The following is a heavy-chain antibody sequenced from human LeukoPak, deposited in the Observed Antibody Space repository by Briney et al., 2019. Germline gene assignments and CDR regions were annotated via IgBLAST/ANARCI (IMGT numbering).Heavy chain of an antibody. CDR3: ARAPSLGY. Sequence: ASVKLSCTASGYTFTRYYMHWVRQAPGQGLEWMGWINPNSGGTNYAQKFQGRGTMTRDTSISTAYMELSRLRSDDTAVYYCARAPSLGYWGQGTLVTVSS. J-gene: IGHJ4*02. D-gene: IGHD6-6*01. CDR2: INPNSGGT. CDR1: GYTFTRYY. V-gene: IGHV1-2*02.